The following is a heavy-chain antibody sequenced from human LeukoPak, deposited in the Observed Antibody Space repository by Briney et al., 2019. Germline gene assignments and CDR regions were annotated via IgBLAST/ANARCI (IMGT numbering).Heavy chain of an antibody. CDR1: GFTSSSYA. J-gene: IGHJ3*02. D-gene: IGHD3-10*01. CDR2: ISYDGSNK. Sequence: GGSLRLSCAASGFTSSSYAMHWVRQAPGKGMEWVTVISYDGSNKYYADSVKGRFTISRDNSKNTLYLQMNSLRTEDTAVYYCARDPGSYTLDIWGQGTMVTVSS. CDR3: ARDPGSYTLDI. V-gene: IGHV3-30-3*01.